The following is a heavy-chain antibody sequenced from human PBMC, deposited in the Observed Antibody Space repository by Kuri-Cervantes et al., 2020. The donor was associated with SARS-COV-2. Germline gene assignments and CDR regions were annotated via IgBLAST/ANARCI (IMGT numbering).Heavy chain of an antibody. J-gene: IGHJ4*02. CDR2: IRSKDHGGTT. V-gene: IGHV3-49*03. CDR1: GFTVGDKS. D-gene: IGHD3-3*01. Sequence: GESLKISCRASGFTVGDKSMSWFRQAPGKGLEWVGFIRSKDHGGTTQYAASVKGRFTISRDDSKSIAYLEMNSLKTEDTAVYFCVRAVNDLWSGFRSFWGQGTPVTVSS. CDR3: VRAVNDLWSGFRSF.